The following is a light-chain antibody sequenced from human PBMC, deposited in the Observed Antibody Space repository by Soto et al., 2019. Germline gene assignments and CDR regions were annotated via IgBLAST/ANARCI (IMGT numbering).Light chain of an antibody. CDR2: GTS. CDR3: LQDSSYPRT. CDR1: QGIGTE. J-gene: IGKJ1*01. Sequence: AIQMTQSPSSLSASVGDRVTITFRASQGIGTELGWYQQRPGKAPRLLIYGTSTLQYGVPSRFSGSGSDTDFTLIISSLQPEDFATYYCLQDSSYPRTFGQGTKVDIK. V-gene: IGKV1-6*01.